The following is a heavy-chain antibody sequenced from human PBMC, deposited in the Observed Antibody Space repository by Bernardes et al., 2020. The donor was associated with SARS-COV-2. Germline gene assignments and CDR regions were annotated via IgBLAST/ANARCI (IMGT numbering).Heavy chain of an antibody. V-gene: IGHV1-24*01. D-gene: IGHD2-15*01. CDR2: FDPEDGET. Sequence: ASVKVSCKVSGYTLTELSMHWVRQAPGQGLEWMGGFDPEDGETIYAQKFQGRVTMTEDTSTDTAYMELSSLRSEDTAVYYCATYWALPPPYSTQQGDYDYWGQGTLVTVTS. J-gene: IGHJ4*02. CDR1: GYTLTELS. CDR3: ATYWALPPPYSTQQGDYDY.